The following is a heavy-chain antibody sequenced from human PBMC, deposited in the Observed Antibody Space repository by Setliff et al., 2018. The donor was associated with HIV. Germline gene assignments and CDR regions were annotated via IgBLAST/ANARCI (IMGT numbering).Heavy chain of an antibody. Sequence: ASVKVSCKVSGYTLTELSRHWVRQAPGKGLEWMGGFDPEDGNTIYAQKFQGRVTMTADTSTDTAYMELSSLRSADTAVYYCATVSHTNVAAHDAFDIWGQGTMVTVS. D-gene: IGHD6-19*01. V-gene: IGHV1-24*01. J-gene: IGHJ3*02. CDR1: GYTLTELS. CDR3: ATVSHTNVAAHDAFDI. CDR2: FDPEDGNT.